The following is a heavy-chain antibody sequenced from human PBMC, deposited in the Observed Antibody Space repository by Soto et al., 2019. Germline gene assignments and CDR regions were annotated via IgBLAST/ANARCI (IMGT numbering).Heavy chain of an antibody. CDR1: GFTVSGNY. CDR3: ASKRGGYDDY. J-gene: IGHJ4*02. D-gene: IGHD5-12*01. CDR2: SYNGGGT. V-gene: IGHV3-53*02. Sequence: EVQLVETGGGLIQPGGSLRLSCAASGFTVSGNYMSWVRQAPGKGLEWVSVSYNGGGTYYPDSVKGRFTSSRDNYKNTVYHRMNSLRGEHKAVYYCASKRGGYDDYWGQGTLVTVSS.